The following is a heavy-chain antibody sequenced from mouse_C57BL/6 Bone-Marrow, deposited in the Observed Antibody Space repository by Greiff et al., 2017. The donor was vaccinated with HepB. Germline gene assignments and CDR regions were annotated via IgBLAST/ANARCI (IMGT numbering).Heavy chain of an antibody. CDR2: IDPETGGT. J-gene: IGHJ3*01. V-gene: IGHV1-15*01. CDR3: TYYYGTGGFAY. CDR1: GYTFTDYE. D-gene: IGHD2-1*01. Sequence: QVQLQQSGAELVRPGASVTLSCKASGYTFTDYEMHWVKQTPVHGLEWIGAIDPETGGTAYNQKFKGKAILTADKSSSTAYMELRSLTSEDSAVYYCTYYYGTGGFAYGGQGTLVTVAA.